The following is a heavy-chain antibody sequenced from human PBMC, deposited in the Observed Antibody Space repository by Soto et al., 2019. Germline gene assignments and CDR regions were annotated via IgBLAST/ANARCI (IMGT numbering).Heavy chain of an antibody. Sequence: QVQLQESGPGLVKPSQTLSLTCTVSGGSVSSGGYYWSWTRQHPGTGLEWIGYIYYSGTTYFNPSLKSRASISLDTSKNEFSLKLTSVTAADTAVYYCARRALPQCINGVCYKDGFWDYWGQGALVTVSS. J-gene: IGHJ4*02. D-gene: IGHD2-8*01. CDR1: GGSVSSGGYY. V-gene: IGHV4-31*03. CDR2: IYYSGTT. CDR3: ARRALPQCINGVCYKDGFWDY.